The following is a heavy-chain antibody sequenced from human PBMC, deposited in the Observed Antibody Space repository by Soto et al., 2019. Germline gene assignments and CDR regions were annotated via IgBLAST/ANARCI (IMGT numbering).Heavy chain of an antibody. J-gene: IGHJ6*03. Sequence: GGSLRLSCAASGLTFTNAWMSWVRQAPGKGLEWVGRIKSKPDAGTTDYAAPVKGRFTISRDDSKNTLYLQMNSLKTEDTAVYYCSTYGTTGARYHYYYYYMDVRGKGTTVTVSS. V-gene: IGHV3-15*01. CDR2: IKSKPDAGTT. CDR1: GLTFTNAW. CDR3: STYGTTGARYHYYYYYMDV. D-gene: IGHD1-1*01.